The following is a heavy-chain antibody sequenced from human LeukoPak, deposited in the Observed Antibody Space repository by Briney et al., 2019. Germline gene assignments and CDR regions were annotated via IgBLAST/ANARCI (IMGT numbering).Heavy chain of an antibody. Sequence: GGSQRLSCAASGFTFSSYAMSWVRQAPGKGLEWVSTISGSGGSTYYADSVKGRFTISRDNSKNTLYLQMNSLRAEDTAVYYCAKGPRSSWTYNWFDPWGQGTLVTVSS. J-gene: IGHJ5*02. D-gene: IGHD6-13*01. CDR3: AKGPRSSWTYNWFDP. CDR2: ISGSGGST. CDR1: GFTFSSYA. V-gene: IGHV3-23*01.